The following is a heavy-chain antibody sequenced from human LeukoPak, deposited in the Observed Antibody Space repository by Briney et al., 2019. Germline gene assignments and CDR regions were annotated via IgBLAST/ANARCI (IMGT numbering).Heavy chain of an antibody. CDR2: ISWNSGSI. D-gene: IGHD3-10*01. Sequence: GGSLRLSCAASGFTFDDYAMHWVRQAPGKGLEWVSGISWNSGSIGYADSVKGRFTISRDNAKNSLYLQMNSLRAEDTALYYCAKDPLIQSRGTYSDYWGQGTLVTVSS. J-gene: IGHJ4*02. CDR1: GFTFDDYA. V-gene: IGHV3-9*01. CDR3: AKDPLIQSRGTYSDY.